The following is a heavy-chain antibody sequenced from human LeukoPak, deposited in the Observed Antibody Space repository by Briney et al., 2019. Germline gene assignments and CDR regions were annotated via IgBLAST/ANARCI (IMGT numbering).Heavy chain of an antibody. CDR2: IYYSGST. J-gene: IGHJ4*02. V-gene: IGHV4-39*01. D-gene: IGHD3-10*01. CDR3: ARIPGSPDY. Sequence: SETLSLTCTVSGGSISSSSYYWGWIRQPPGKGLEWIGSIYYSGSTYYNPSLKSRVTISVDTSKNQFSLKLSSVTAADTAVYYCARIPGSPDYWGQGTLVTVSS. CDR1: GGSISSSSYY.